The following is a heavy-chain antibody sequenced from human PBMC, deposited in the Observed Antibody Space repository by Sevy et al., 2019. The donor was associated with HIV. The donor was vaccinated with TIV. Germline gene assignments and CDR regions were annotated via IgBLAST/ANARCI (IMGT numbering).Heavy chain of an antibody. CDR2: ISSSSSYI. Sequence: GGSLRLSCAASGFTFSSYSMNWVRQAPGKGLEWVSSISSSSSYIYYADSVKGRFTSSRDNAKNSLYLQMNSLRAEDTAVYYCARDLDYGDPYGMDVWGQGTTVNVSS. J-gene: IGHJ6*02. V-gene: IGHV3-21*01. CDR3: ARDLDYGDPYGMDV. D-gene: IGHD4-17*01. CDR1: GFTFSSYS.